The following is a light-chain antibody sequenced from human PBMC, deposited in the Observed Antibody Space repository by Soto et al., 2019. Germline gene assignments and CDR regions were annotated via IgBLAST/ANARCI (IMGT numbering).Light chain of an antibody. Sequence: DIVLTQSPDTLSLSPGERATLSCRASQSLSTNLAWYQQKPGQAPRLLIHDASARATGIPGRFSGSGSGTEFTLTISSLQSEDFALYYCQQYDDWPITFGQGTRLEI. V-gene: IGKV3-15*01. CDR3: QQYDDWPIT. CDR1: QSLSTN. J-gene: IGKJ5*01. CDR2: DAS.